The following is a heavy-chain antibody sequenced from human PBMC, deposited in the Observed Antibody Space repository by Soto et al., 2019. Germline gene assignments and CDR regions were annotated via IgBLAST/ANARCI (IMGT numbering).Heavy chain of an antibody. V-gene: IGHV3-21*01. CDR3: AGGGTTATNYYGMDV. Sequence: GGSLRLSCAASGFTFSSYSMNWVRQAPGKGLEWVSSISSSSSYIYYADSVKGRFTISRDNAKNSLYLQMNSLRAEDTAVYYCAGGGTTATNYYGMDVWGRGTTVTVAS. D-gene: IGHD1-1*01. CDR1: GFTFSSYS. J-gene: IGHJ6*04. CDR2: ISSSSSYI.